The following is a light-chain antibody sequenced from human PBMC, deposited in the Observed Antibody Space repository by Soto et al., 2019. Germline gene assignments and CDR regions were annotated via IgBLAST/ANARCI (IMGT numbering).Light chain of an antibody. CDR1: DSNIGSTA. V-gene: IGLV1-44*01. J-gene: IGLJ2*01. Sequence: QSVLTQPPSVSATPGQGVTLSCSGGDSNIGSTAVNWYQQLPGTAPKLLIYSSNHRPSGVPDRLSGSKSCTSASLAISGLQSEDEADYYCAAGDDDLHVWLFGGGTQLTVL. CDR3: AAGDDDLHVWL. CDR2: SSN.